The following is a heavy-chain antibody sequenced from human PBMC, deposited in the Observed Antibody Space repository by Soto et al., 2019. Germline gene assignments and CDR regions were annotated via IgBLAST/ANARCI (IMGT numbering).Heavy chain of an antibody. D-gene: IGHD6-19*01. V-gene: IGHV3-33*01. CDR3: ARAGSGWYSYYYGMDV. J-gene: IGHJ6*02. CDR2: IWYDGSNK. Sequence: QVQLVESGGGVVQPGRSLRLSCAASGFTFSSYGMHWVRQAPGKGLEWVAVIWYDGSNKYYADSVKGRFTISRDNSKTTLYLQMNSLRAEDTAVYYCARAGSGWYSYYYGMDVWGQGTTVTVSS. CDR1: GFTFSSYG.